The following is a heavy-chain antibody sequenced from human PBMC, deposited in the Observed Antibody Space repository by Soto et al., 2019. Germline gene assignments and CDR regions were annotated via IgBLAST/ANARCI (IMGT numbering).Heavy chain of an antibody. CDR3: ARQAGGMDV. J-gene: IGHJ6*02. Sequence: ESLKISCKASGYNFATYWIAWVRQMPGEGPGWMGIIYPGDSATNYSPSFQGQVTFSADKSISTAYLQWSSLKASDTAIYFCARQAGGMDVWGQGTTVTVSS. V-gene: IGHV5-51*01. CDR1: GYNFATYW. CDR2: IYPGDSAT. D-gene: IGHD2-15*01.